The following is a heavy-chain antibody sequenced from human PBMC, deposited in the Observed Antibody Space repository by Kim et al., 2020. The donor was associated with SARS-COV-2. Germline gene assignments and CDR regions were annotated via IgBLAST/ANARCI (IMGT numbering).Heavy chain of an antibody. Sequence: SETLSLTCAVYGGSFSGYYWSWIRQPPGKGLEWIGEINHSGSTNYNPSLKSRVTISVDTSKNQFSLKLSSVTAADTAVYYCARVPPRGLAAHIDYWGQGT. CDR1: GGSFSGYY. CDR3: ARVPPRGLAAHIDY. J-gene: IGHJ4*02. CDR2: INHSGST. D-gene: IGHD6-6*01. V-gene: IGHV4-34*01.